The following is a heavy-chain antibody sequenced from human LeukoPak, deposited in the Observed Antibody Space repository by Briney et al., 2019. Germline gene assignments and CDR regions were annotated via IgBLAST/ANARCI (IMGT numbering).Heavy chain of an antibody. CDR2: VYFSGST. Sequence: KPSESLPLTCNVSGFSISRTSYYWGWLRQPPGKGLEWIGTVYFSGSTYSNPSLKSRRTIHVDTSKKQFSLRLNSVTPADAAVYYCARHTHRVTYYLHHWGEGIPVTVPT. V-gene: IGHV4-39*01. D-gene: IGHD3-10*01. J-gene: IGHJ5*02. CDR1: GFSISRTSYY. CDR3: ARHTHRVTYYLHH.